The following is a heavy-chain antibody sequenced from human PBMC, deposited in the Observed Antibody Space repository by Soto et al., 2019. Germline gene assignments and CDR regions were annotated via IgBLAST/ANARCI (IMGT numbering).Heavy chain of an antibody. J-gene: IGHJ4*02. D-gene: IGHD6-13*01. CDR1: GGSISSSNYY. V-gene: IGHV4-39*01. CDR3: ARHRLQWGAAAGFYYFDY. Sequence: SETLSLTCTVSGGSISSSNYYWGWIRQPPGKGLEWIGSIYYSGSTYYNPSLKSPVTISADTSKNPFSLKLSSVTAADTAVYYCARHRLQWGAAAGFYYFDYWGQGTLVTVSS. CDR2: IYYSGST.